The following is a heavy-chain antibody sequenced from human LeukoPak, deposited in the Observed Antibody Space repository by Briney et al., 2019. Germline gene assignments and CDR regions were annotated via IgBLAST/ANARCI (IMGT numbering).Heavy chain of an antibody. CDR1: GFTFSSYE. CDR3: ARALYSSGPEGY. V-gene: IGHV3-48*03. J-gene: IGHJ4*02. CDR2: ISGGGSSI. D-gene: IGHD6-19*01. Sequence: PGGSLRLSCAASGFTFSSYEMNWVRQAPGKGLEWISYISGGGSSIYYADSVKGRFTISRDNAKNSLYLQMNSLRAEDTAVYYCARALYSSGPEGYWGRGTLVTVSS.